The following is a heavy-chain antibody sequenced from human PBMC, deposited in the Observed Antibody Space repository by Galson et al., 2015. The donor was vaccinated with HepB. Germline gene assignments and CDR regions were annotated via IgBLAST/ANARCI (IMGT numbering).Heavy chain of an antibody. CDR1: GFSFSSYA. J-gene: IGHJ6*02. Sequence: SLRLSCAASGFSFSSYAMHWVRQTPGKGLQWLTVISYDGGNQVYSDSVKGRFTISRDNSKNTLYLQMNGLRLDDAGVYYCARTDCETTHCKRMDVWGQGTTVTVS. V-gene: IGHV3-30*03. D-gene: IGHD1-7*01. CDR3: ARTDCETTHCKRMDV. CDR2: ISYDGGNQ.